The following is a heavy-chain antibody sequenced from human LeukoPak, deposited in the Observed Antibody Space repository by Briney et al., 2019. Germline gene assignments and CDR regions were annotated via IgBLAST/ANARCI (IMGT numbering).Heavy chain of an antibody. V-gene: IGHV5-51*01. CDR1: GYSFTSYW. D-gene: IGHD3-16*02. J-gene: IGHJ4*02. CDR3: ARSPIMIAFGGVIVPFDY. CDR2: IYPGDSDT. Sequence: GESLKISCKGSGYSFTSYWIGWVRQMPGKGLEWRGIIYPGDSDTRYSPSFQGQVTISADKSITTAYLQWSSLKASDTAMYYCARSPIMIAFGGVIVPFDYWGQGTLVTVSS.